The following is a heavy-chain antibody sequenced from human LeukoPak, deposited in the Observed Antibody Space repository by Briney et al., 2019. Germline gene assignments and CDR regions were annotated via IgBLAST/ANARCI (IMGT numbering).Heavy chain of an antibody. D-gene: IGHD2-2*01. Sequence: ASVKVSCKASGYTFTGYYMHWVRQAPGQGLEWMGWISPNSGGTNYAQKFQGRVTMTRDTSISTAYMELSRLRSDDTAVYYCARDRKRVPAAISEFDPWGQGTLVTVSS. CDR2: ISPNSGGT. CDR3: ARDRKRVPAAISEFDP. V-gene: IGHV1-2*02. J-gene: IGHJ5*02. CDR1: GYTFTGYY.